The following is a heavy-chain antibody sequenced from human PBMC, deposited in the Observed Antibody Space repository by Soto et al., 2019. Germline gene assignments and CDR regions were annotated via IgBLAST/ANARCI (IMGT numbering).Heavy chain of an antibody. CDR1: GYSFAGYW. J-gene: IGHJ4*02. D-gene: IGHD5-12*01. Sequence: GESLKISCKGSGYSFAGYWITWVRQKPGKGLEWMGRIDPSDSQTYYSPSFRGHVTISVTKSITTVFLQWSSLRASDTAMYYCARQIYDSDAGPNFQYYFDSWGQGTPVTVSS. CDR3: ARQIYDSDAGPNFQYYFDS. CDR2: IDPSDSQT. V-gene: IGHV5-10-1*01.